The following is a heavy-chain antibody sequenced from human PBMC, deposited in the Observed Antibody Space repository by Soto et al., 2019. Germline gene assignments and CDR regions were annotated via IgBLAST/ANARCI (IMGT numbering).Heavy chain of an antibody. CDR1: GGTFSSYA. J-gene: IGHJ6*02. Sequence: QVQLVQSGAEVKKPGSSVKVSCKASGGTFSSYAISWVRQAPGQGLEWMGGIIPIFGTANYAQKFQGRVTITADESTSTANMELSSLRSEDTAVYYCARDREDTSGYYPLYSYGMDVWGQGTTVTVSS. CDR3: ARDREDTSGYYPLYSYGMDV. V-gene: IGHV1-69*12. D-gene: IGHD3-22*01. CDR2: IIPIFGTA.